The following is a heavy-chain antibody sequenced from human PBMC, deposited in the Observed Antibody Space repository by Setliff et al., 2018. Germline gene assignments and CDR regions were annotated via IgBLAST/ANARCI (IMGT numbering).Heavy chain of an antibody. Sequence: PGGSLSLSCAASGFIFSSYEMNWVRQAPGKGLEWVSYISTTGSTENYADSVKGRFTISRDNAENSLYLQMNRLRAEDTAVYYCARIKPFAMDVWGQGTTVTVSS. CDR1: GFIFSSYE. V-gene: IGHV3-48*03. CDR3: ARIKPFAMDV. CDR2: ISTTGSTE. J-gene: IGHJ6*02.